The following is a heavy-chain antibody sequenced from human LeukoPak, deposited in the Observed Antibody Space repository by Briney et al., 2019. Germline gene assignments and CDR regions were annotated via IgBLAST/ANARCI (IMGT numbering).Heavy chain of an antibody. J-gene: IGHJ4*02. V-gene: IGHV3-7*01. CDR1: GFTFTSYW. CDR3: TREGILAGVDY. CDR2: IKQDGSEK. Sequence: GGSLRLSCAASGFTFTSYWMSWVRQAPGKGLEWVANIKQDGSEKNYVDSVKGRFTISRDNAKNSMSLQMNSLRAENTAVYYCTREGILAGVDYWGQGTLVTVSS. D-gene: IGHD6-13*01.